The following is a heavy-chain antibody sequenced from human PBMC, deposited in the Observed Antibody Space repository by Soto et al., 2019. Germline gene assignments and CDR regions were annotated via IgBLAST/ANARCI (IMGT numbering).Heavy chain of an antibody. J-gene: IGHJ3*02. CDR2: IIPIFGTA. V-gene: IGHV1-69*13. CDR3: ARAMVVVVVAATAAFDI. D-gene: IGHD2-15*01. Sequence: SVKVSCKASGGTFSSYAISWVRQAPGQGLEWMGGIIPIFGTANYAQKFQGRVTITADESTSTAYMELSSLRSEDTAVYYCARAMVVVVVAATAAFDIWGQGTMVTVSS. CDR1: GGTFSSYA.